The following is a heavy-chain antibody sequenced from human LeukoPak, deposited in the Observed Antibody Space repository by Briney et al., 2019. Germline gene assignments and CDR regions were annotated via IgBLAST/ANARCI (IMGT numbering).Heavy chain of an antibody. CDR1: GITFSNAW. D-gene: IGHD2-15*01. CDR2: IRNKANSYTT. Sequence: GGSLRLSCAASGITFSNAWMSWVRQAPGKGLEWVGRIRNKANSYTTEYAASVKGRFTISRDDSKNSLYLQMNSLKTEDTAVYYCAIVSSFDYWGQGTLVTVSS. CDR3: AIVSSFDY. J-gene: IGHJ4*02. V-gene: IGHV3-72*01.